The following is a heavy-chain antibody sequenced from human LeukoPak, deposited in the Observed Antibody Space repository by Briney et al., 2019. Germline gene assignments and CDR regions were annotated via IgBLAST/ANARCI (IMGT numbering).Heavy chain of an antibody. J-gene: IGHJ4*02. CDR2: ISGSGGST. D-gene: IGHD3-10*01. V-gene: IGHV3-23*01. Sequence: GGSLRLSCAASGFTFSSYAMSWVRQAPGKGLEWVSAISGSGGSTYYADSVKGRFTISRDNSKNTLYLQMNSLRAEDTAVYYCAKGSVLNLWFGDQPYYFDYWGQGTLVTVSS. CDR3: AKGSVLNLWFGDQPYYFDY. CDR1: GFTFSSYA.